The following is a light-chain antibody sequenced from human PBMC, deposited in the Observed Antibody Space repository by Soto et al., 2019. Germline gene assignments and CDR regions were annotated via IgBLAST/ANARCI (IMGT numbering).Light chain of an antibody. CDR2: GAS. Sequence: EIVLTQSPGTLSLSPGERATLSCRASQSVSNNYLAWYQQKPGQAPRLLIYGASNRATGIPDRFSGSGSGTDFTLTLSSLEPEDFAVYSCQQYNNWPPTFGQGTKVDIK. CDR1: QSVSNNY. V-gene: IGKV3-20*01. CDR3: QQYNNWPPT. J-gene: IGKJ1*01.